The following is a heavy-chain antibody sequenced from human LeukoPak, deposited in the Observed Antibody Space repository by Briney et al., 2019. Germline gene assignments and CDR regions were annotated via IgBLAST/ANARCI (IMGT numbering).Heavy chain of an antibody. CDR1: GFTFNSYW. CDR3: ARWGHYSGSGGGFDY. CDR2: INTDGSST. Sequence: GGPLRLSCAASGFTFNSYWMHWVRQAPGKGLVWVSRINTDGSSTSYADSVKGRFTISRDNAKNTLYLQMNSLRAEDTAVYYCARWGHYSGSGGGFDYWGQGTLVTVSS. V-gene: IGHV3-74*01. J-gene: IGHJ4*02. D-gene: IGHD3-10*01.